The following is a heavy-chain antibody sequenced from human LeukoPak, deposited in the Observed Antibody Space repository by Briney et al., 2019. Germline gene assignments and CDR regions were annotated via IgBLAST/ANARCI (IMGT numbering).Heavy chain of an antibody. CDR3: ATVAGVVPGCLLL. J-gene: IGHJ6*04. V-gene: IGHV3-7*01. D-gene: IGHD2-2*01. Sequence: GGSWRPSCVPAASLASAFWVGWARLHPGRGREWLPNIKKDGREKDYVDSVKGRFSIFRDNAKNSVYLQMNSLRAEDTAVYYGATVAGVVPGCLLLWGKGTTVIVSS. CDR2: IKKDGREK. CDR1: ASLASAFW.